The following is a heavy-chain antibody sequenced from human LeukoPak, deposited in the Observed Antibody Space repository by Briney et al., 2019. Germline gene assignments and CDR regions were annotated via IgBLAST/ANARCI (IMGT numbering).Heavy chain of an antibody. D-gene: IGHD1-26*01. J-gene: IGHJ3*02. V-gene: IGHV4-34*01. CDR1: GGSFTGYY. CDR2: INHSGST. CDR3: ARGRSYYNAIDI. Sequence: SATLSLTCAVYGGSFTGYYWSWIRQPPGKGPEWMGEINHSGSTNYNPSLKSRVTISVAPSKNQFSLKLSSVTAADTAVYYCARGRSYYNAIDIWGQGTMVTVSS.